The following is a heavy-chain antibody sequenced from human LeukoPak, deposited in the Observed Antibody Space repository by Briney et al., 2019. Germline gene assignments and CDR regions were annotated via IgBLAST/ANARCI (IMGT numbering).Heavy chain of an antibody. Sequence: PGGSLRLSCAASGFTFSSYGMHWVRQAPGKGLEWVAVIWYDGSNKYYADSVKGRFTISRDNSKNTLYLQMNSLRAEDTAVYYCARDDTVTTRVGFIDWGQGTLVTVSS. J-gene: IGHJ4*02. CDR3: ARDDTVTTRVGFID. V-gene: IGHV3-33*01. CDR1: GFTFSSYG. CDR2: IWYDGSNK. D-gene: IGHD4-17*01.